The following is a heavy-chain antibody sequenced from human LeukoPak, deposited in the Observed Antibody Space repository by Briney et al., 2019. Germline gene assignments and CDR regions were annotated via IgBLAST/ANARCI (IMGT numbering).Heavy chain of an antibody. V-gene: IGHV4-39*07. Sequence: SETLSLTCTVSGGSISSSSYYWGWIRQPPGKGLEWIGSIYYSGSTYYNPSLKSRVTISVDTSKNQFSLKLSSVTAADTAVYYCARGVGLDYVWGSYRTPGEYWGQGTLVTVSS. CDR1: GGSISSSSYY. J-gene: IGHJ4*02. CDR3: ARGVGLDYVWGSYRTPGEY. D-gene: IGHD3-16*02. CDR2: IYYSGST.